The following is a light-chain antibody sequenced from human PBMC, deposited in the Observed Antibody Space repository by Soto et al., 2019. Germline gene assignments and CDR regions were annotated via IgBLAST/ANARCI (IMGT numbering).Light chain of an antibody. V-gene: IGLV2-23*01. CDR2: EDN. J-gene: IGLJ3*02. CDR3: CSYARGNAWV. CDR1: SGDVGAYNL. Sequence: QSALTQPASVSGSPGQSITISCSGSSGDVGAYNLVSWYQQHPGKAPRLIIFEDNKRPSGVSYRFSGSKSANTASLTIAGLQAEDEGEYYCCSYARGNAWVFGGGTKLTVL.